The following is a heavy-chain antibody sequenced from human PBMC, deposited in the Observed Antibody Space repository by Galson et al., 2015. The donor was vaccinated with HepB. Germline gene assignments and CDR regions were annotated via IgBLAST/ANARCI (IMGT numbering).Heavy chain of an antibody. D-gene: IGHD6-13*01. J-gene: IGHJ4*02. CDR3: TTGRYSSSWYEDPGFDY. CDR2: IKSKTDGGTT. CDR1: GFTFSNAW. V-gene: IGHV3-15*07. Sequence: SLRLSCAASGFTFSNAWMNWVRQAPGKGLEWVGRIKSKTDGGTTDYAAPVKGRFTISRDDSKNTLYLQMNSLKTEDTAVYYCTTGRYSSSWYEDPGFDYWGQGTLVTVSS.